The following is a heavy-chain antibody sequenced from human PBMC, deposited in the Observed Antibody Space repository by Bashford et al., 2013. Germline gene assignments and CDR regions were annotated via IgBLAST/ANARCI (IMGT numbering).Heavy chain of an antibody. Sequence: ASVKVSCKASGYSFTNYFMHWVRQAPGQGLEWMGWLNPKSGGTEYAQTFQGRATLTADADESTTTAYLELTTLRSEDTAVYYCVLLARVGASRFDYWGQGTLVTVSS. CDR3: VLLARVGASRFDY. CDR2: LNPKSGGT. D-gene: IGHD1-26*01. J-gene: IGHJ4*02. CDR1: GYSFTNYF. V-gene: IGHV1-2*02.